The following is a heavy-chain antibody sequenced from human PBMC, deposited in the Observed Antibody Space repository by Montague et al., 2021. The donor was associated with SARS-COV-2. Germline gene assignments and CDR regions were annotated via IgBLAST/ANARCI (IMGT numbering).Heavy chain of an antibody. D-gene: IGHD3-9*01. J-gene: IGHJ6*02. CDR2: IDWDDGK. CDR3: ARTHYDILPGYYYDMDV. V-gene: IGHV2-70*11. Sequence: PALVKPTQTLTLTCTFSGFSLSTSGTCVSWIRQPPEKALEWLARIDWDDGKYYSTSLKTRLTISKDTSKNQVVLTMTNMDPVDTATYYCARTHYDILPGYYYDMDVWGQGTTVTVSS. CDR1: GFSLSTSGTC.